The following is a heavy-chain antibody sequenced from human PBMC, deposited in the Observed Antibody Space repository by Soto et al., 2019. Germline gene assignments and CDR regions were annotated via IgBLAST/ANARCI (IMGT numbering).Heavy chain of an antibody. D-gene: IGHD6-13*01. J-gene: IGHJ5*02. V-gene: IGHV3-23*01. CDR2: ISIGGHDT. CDR3: ARRPSSAVGKHNYFDP. CDR1: GSPLNTFA. Sequence: EVHLLESGGGLAQPGGSLRLSCAASGSPLNTFAMNWVRQAPGKGLEWVSTISIGGHDTFYADSVKGRFTVSRDNSKNTLYLLMNSLRAEDTAVYYGARRPSSAVGKHNYFDPWGQGALVTVSS.